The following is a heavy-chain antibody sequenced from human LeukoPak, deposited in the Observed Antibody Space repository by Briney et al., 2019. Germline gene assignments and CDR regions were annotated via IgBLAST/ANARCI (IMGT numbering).Heavy chain of an antibody. CDR2: ISSSSSTI. CDR1: GFTFSSYA. CDR3: ARDSTHYDILTGWDYYGMDV. D-gene: IGHD3-9*01. Sequence: PGGSLRLSCAASGFTFSSYAMNWVRMAAGKGLGLVLFISSSSSTIYYADSVNSRFTISRDNAKNSLYLQMNSLRDEDTAVYYCARDSTHYDILTGWDYYGMDVWGQGTTVTVSS. J-gene: IGHJ6*02. V-gene: IGHV3-48*02.